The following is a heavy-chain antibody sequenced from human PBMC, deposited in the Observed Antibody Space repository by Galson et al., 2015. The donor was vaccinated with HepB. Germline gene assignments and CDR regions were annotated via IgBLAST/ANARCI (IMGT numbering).Heavy chain of an antibody. Sequence: SLRLSCAASGFTFSSYAMHWVRQAPGKGLEYVSAISSNGGSTYYADSVKGRFTISRDNSKNTLYLQMSSLRAEDTAVYYCVKDTSGWYDYFDYWGQGTLVTVSS. CDR3: VKDTSGWYDYFDY. D-gene: IGHD6-19*01. J-gene: IGHJ4*02. CDR1: GFTFSSYA. CDR2: ISSNGGST. V-gene: IGHV3-64D*06.